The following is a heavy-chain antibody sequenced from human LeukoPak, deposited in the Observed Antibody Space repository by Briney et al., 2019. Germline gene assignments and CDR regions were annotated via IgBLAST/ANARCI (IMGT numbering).Heavy chain of an antibody. CDR3: ARGIEYSSSRADLRY. Sequence: ASVKVSCKASGYTFTGYYMHWVRQAPGQGLEWMGWINPNSGGTNYAQKFQGRATMTRDTSISTAYMELSRLRSDDTAVYYCARGIEYSSSRADLRYWGQGTLVTVSS. V-gene: IGHV1-2*02. CDR2: INPNSGGT. CDR1: GYTFTGYY. J-gene: IGHJ4*02. D-gene: IGHD6-6*01.